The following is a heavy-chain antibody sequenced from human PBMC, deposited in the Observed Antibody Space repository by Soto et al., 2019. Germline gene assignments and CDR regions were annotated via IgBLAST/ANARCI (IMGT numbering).Heavy chain of an antibody. CDR2: IIPIFGTA. V-gene: IGHV1-69*13. CDR1: GGTFSSYA. CDR3: ARLTSRRYFDWLPSDV. Sequence: SVKVSCKASGGTFSSYAISWVRRAPGQGLEWMGGIIPIFGTANYAQKFQGRVTITADESTSTAYMELSSLRSEDTAVYYCARLTSRRYFDWLPSDVWGQGTTVTVSS. D-gene: IGHD3-9*01. J-gene: IGHJ6*02.